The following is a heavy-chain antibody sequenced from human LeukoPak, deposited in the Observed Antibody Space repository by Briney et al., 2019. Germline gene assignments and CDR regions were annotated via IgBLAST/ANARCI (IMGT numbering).Heavy chain of an antibody. Sequence: GGSLRLSCAASGFSFAHGWMSWVRQAPGKGLEWVGRIKSKTDGGTTDYAAPVKGRFTISRDDSKDTLYLQMNSLKTDDTAVYYCSTDGPYSGYVGDYWGQGTLVTVSS. CDR2: IKSKTDGGTT. J-gene: IGHJ4*02. CDR1: GFSFAHGW. V-gene: IGHV3-15*01. CDR3: STDGPYSGYVGDY. D-gene: IGHD5-12*01.